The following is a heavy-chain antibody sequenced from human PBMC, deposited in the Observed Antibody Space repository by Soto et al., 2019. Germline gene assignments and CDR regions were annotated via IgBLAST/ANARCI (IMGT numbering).Heavy chain of an antibody. J-gene: IGHJ5*02. CDR3: ARGRPIRFDP. CDR2: IYHSGST. CDR1: GGSISSGGYS. Sequence: QLQLQESGSGLVKPSQTLSLTCAVSGGSISSGGYSWSWIRQPPGKGLEWIGYIYHSGSTYYNPALXRXVXIXIDRSKNQFSLKLSSVTAADTAVYYCARGRPIRFDPWGQGTLVTVSS. V-gene: IGHV4-30-2*01.